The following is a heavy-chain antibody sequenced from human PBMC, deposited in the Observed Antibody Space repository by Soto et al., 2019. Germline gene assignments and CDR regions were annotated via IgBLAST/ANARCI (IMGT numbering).Heavy chain of an antibody. CDR1: GFTFSSYG. CDR3: ATQNLDIVLVPADPGVTAFDP. V-gene: IGHV3-33*01. CDR2: IWYDGSNK. Sequence: GGSLRLSCAASGFTFSSYGMHWVRQAPGKGLEWVAVIWYDGSNKYYADSVKGRFTISRDNSKNTLYLQMNSLRAEDTAVYYCATQNLDIVLVPADPGVTAFDPWGQGTLVTVSS. J-gene: IGHJ5*02. D-gene: IGHD2-2*03.